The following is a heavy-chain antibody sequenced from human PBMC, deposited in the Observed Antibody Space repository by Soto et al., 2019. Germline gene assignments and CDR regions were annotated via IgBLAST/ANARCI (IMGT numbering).Heavy chain of an antibody. CDR1: GYTFTSYA. Sequence: ASLKVSCKASGYTFTSYAMHWVRQAPGQRLEWMGWINAGNGNTKYSQKFQGRVTITRDTSASTAHMELSSLRSEDTAVYYCARAGIVVVVAAPDLNWFDPWGQGTLVNVSS. D-gene: IGHD2-15*01. CDR3: ARAGIVVVVAAPDLNWFDP. J-gene: IGHJ5*02. V-gene: IGHV1-3*01. CDR2: INAGNGNT.